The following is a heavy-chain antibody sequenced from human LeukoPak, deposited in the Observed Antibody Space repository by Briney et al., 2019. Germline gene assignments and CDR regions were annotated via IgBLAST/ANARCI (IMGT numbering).Heavy chain of an antibody. V-gene: IGHV1-2*02. CDR1: GYTFTAYY. J-gene: IGHJ6*02. CDR2: INPNSGGT. CDR3: ARVLGVGYYYYYGMDV. Sequence: ASVKVSCKASGYTFTAYYMHWVRQAPGQGLEWMGWINPNSGGTNYAQKFQGRVTMTRDTSISTAYMELSRLRSDDTAVYYCARVLGVGYYYYYGMDVWGQGTTVTVSS.